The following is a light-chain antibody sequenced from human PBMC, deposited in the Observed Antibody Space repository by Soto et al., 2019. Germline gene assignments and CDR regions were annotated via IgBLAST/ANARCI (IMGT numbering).Light chain of an antibody. CDR1: QGIGHD. J-gene: IGKJ1*01. CDR3: LQDYDYPRT. CDR2: AAS. Sequence: AIQMTQSPSSLSASVGDRGTITCRASQGIGHDLGWYQQKPGTAPKLLIYAASNLQSGVPSRFSGSGSGTDFTLTISNLQPEDFATYYCLQDYDYPRTFGQGNKVEIK. V-gene: IGKV1-6*02.